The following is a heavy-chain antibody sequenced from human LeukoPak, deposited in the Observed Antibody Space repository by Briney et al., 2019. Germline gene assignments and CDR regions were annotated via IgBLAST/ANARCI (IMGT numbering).Heavy chain of an antibody. CDR3: ASAKGGDYYDSSGYYFDY. V-gene: IGHV4-39*07. Sequence: PSETLSLTCTVSGGSISSSSYYWGWIRRPPGKGLEWIGSIYCSGTTFYNPSLKSRVTISVDTSKNQFSLKLSSVTAADTAVYYCASAKGGDYYDSSGYYFDYWGQGTLVTVSS. J-gene: IGHJ4*02. CDR1: GGSISSSSYY. CDR2: IYCSGTT. D-gene: IGHD3-22*01.